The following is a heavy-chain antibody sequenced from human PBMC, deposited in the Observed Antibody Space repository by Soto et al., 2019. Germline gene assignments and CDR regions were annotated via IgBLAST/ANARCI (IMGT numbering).Heavy chain of an antibody. Sequence: QVQLQESGPGLVRPSETLSLTCTVSGGSISSYYWSWIRQPPGKGLEWIGYIYNSGSTNYNPSLKSRVTISVDTSKNQFSLKLSSVTAADTAVYYCAYGDSRGPFDSWVQGTLVTVSS. CDR3: AYGDSRGPFDS. J-gene: IGHJ4*02. D-gene: IGHD4-17*01. V-gene: IGHV4-59*01. CDR1: GGSISSYY. CDR2: IYNSGST.